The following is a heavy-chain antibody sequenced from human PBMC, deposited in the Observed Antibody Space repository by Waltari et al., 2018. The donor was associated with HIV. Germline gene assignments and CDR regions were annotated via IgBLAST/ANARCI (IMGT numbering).Heavy chain of an antibody. CDR1: GFTFPNYG. CDR2: MSYDGSRR. CDR3: AKGEYYGDYLGH. Sequence: QLAESGGGVVQPGRSLTLSWVTSGFTFPNYGIHWVRQAPGKGLEWVAVMSYDGSRRYYVDSVKGRFTISRDTSKNTQYLQMNSLRAEDTAVYYCAKGEYYGDYLGHWGQGTLVTVSS. D-gene: IGHD4-17*01. V-gene: IGHV3-30*18. J-gene: IGHJ4*02.